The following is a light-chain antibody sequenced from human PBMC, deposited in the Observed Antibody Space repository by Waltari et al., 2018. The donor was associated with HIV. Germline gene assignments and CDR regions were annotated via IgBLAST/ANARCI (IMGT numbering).Light chain of an antibody. V-gene: IGLV2-14*01. Sequence: QSALTQPASVSGSPGQSITISCTVTSSDVGGYNYVSWYQQHPGKAPKLMIYEVSTRPSGVSNRCAGYKSGNTASLTISGLQAEDEADYYCSSYTSSSTLVVFGGGTKLTVL. CDR1: SSDVGGYNY. CDR2: EVS. CDR3: SSYTSSSTLVV. J-gene: IGLJ2*01.